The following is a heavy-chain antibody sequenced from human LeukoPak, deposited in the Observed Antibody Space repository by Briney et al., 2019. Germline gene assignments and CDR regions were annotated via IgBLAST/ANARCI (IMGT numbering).Heavy chain of an antibody. D-gene: IGHD1-1*01. CDR1: GFTFSSYS. V-gene: IGHV3-21*01. Sequence: GGSLRLSCAASGFTFSSYSMNWVRQAPGKGLESVSSISSSSSYIYYADSVKGRFTISRDNAKNSLYLQMNSLRAEDTAVYYCARDPDDSLYFDYWGQGTLVTVSS. J-gene: IGHJ4*02. CDR3: ARDPDDSLYFDY. CDR2: ISSSSSYI.